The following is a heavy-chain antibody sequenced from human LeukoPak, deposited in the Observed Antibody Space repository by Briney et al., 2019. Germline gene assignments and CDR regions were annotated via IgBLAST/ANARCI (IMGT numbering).Heavy chain of an antibody. CDR1: GFTFDDYA. Sequence: GGSLRLSCAASGFTFDDYAMHWVRQAPGKGLEWVSGISWNSGSIGYADSVKGRFTISRDNAKNSLYLQMSSLRAEDTALYYCAKCDNYDILTGHFDYWGQGTLVTVSS. D-gene: IGHD3-9*01. CDR2: ISWNSGSI. V-gene: IGHV3-9*01. J-gene: IGHJ4*02. CDR3: AKCDNYDILTGHFDY.